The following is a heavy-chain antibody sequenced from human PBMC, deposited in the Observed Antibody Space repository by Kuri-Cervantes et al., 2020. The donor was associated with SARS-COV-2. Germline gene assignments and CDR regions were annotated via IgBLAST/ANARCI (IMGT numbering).Heavy chain of an antibody. CDR1: GFTFSHFG. J-gene: IGHJ6*03. Sequence: GESLKISCTASGFTFSHFGMFWVRQAPGKGLEWVAFIRYDGNYKTYADAVKGRFTISRDNSKNTLYLQMDNLRAGDRAVYYCAKDLIAAAGNDYFYMDVWGTGTTVTVSS. CDR3: AKDLIAAAGNDYFYMDV. D-gene: IGHD6-13*01. CDR2: IRYDGNYK. V-gene: IGHV3-30*02.